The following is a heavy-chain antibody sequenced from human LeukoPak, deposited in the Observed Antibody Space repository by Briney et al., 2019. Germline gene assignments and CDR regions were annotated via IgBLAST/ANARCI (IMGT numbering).Heavy chain of an antibody. V-gene: IGHV4-4*02. CDR2: IYHSGST. D-gene: IGHD6-13*01. CDR1: GGSISSSNW. CDR3: ATAAAGDKSFDY. J-gene: IGHJ4*01. Sequence: SETLSLTCAVSGGSISSSNWWSWVRQPPGKGLEWIGEIYHSGSTNYNPSLKSRVTISVDKSKNQFSLKLSSVTAADTAVYYCATAAAGDKSFDYWGHGPLVTVPS.